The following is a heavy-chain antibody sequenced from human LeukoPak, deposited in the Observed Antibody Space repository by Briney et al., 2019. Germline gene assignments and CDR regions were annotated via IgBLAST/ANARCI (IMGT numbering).Heavy chain of an antibody. J-gene: IGHJ4*02. CDR2: IYYSGST. CDR1: GGSISSGGYY. Sequence: SQTLSLTCTFPGGSISSGGYYWSWIRQHPGKGLESIGYIYYSGSTYYNPSLKSRVTISVDTPKNQSSLKLSSVTAADTAVYYCARDGGFYGDYLRVWGQGTLVTVSS. CDR3: ARDGGFYGDYLRV. V-gene: IGHV4-31*03. D-gene: IGHD4-17*01.